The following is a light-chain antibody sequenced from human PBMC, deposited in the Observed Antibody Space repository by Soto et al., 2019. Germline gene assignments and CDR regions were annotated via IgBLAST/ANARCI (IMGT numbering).Light chain of an antibody. V-gene: IGLV2-8*01. CDR1: SSDVGGYNY. J-gene: IGLJ2*01. Sequence: QSVLTQPPSASGSPGQSVTISCTGTSSDVGGYNYVSWYQQHPGKAPKVMIYEVSKRPSGVPDRFSGSKSGNTASLTVSGLQAEDEADYYCSSYGGSNSLVFGGGTKLTVL. CDR3: SSYGGSNSLV. CDR2: EVS.